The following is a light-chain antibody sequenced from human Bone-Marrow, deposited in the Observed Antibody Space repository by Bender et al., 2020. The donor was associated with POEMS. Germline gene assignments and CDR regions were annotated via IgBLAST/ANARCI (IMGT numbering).Light chain of an antibody. CDR3: LLSYSGPWV. V-gene: IGLV7-46*01. CDR1: TGAVTSGHY. Sequence: QAVVTQEPSVTVSPGGTVTLTCGSSTGAVTSGHYPYWFQQKAGQAPRTLIFDTRKKHSWTPARFSGSLLGDKATLTLSGAQPEDEADYYCLLSYSGPWVFGGGTKLTVL. J-gene: IGLJ3*02. CDR2: DTR.